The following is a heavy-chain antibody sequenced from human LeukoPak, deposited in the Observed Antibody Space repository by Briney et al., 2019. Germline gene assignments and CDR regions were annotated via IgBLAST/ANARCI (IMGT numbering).Heavy chain of an antibody. V-gene: IGHV5-51*01. CDR2: IYPADSDT. CDR3: ARHGAVAGTDY. Sequence: GESLKISCKASGYSFTSYWIAWVRQMPGKGLECMGLIYPADSDTRYSPSFQGQVTTSADKSISTAYLQWSSLKASDTAMYYCARHGAVAGTDYWGQGTLVTVSS. D-gene: IGHD6-19*01. J-gene: IGHJ4*02. CDR1: GYSFTSYW.